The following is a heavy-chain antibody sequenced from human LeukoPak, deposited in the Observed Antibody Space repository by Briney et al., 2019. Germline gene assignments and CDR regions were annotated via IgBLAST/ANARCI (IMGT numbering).Heavy chain of an antibody. CDR2: IYHTGST. V-gene: IGHV4-38-2*02. D-gene: IGHD3-10*01. CDR1: GYSISSSYY. Sequence: SETLSLTCTVSGYSISSSYYWGWIRQPPGKGLEWIGSIYHTGSTYYNPSLKSRVTISMHTSKNQFSLKLSSVTAADTAVYYCARSKGGFGEFSLHYWGQGTLVTVSS. J-gene: IGHJ4*02. CDR3: ARSKGGFGEFSLHY.